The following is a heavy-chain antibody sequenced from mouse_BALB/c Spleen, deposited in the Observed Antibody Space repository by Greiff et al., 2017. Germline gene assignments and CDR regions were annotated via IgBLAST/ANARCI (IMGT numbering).Heavy chain of an antibody. D-gene: IGHD1-1*02. CDR1: GFTFSSYT. V-gene: IGHV5-12-2*01. J-gene: IGHJ2*01. Sequence: EVKLLESGGGLVQPGGSLKLSCAASGFTFSSYTMSWVRQTPEKRLEWVAYISNGGGSTYYPDTVKGRFTISRDNAKNTLYLQMSSLKSEDTAMYYCARHGGNPYFDYWGQGTTLTVSS. CDR3: ARHGGNPYFDY. CDR2: ISNGGGST.